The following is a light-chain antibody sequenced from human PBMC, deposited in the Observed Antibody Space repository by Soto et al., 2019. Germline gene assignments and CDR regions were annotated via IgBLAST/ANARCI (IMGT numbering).Light chain of an antibody. CDR1: SSNIWAGYD. J-gene: IGLJ2*01. CDR3: QSYDSSLSGYVV. V-gene: IGLV1-40*01. CDR2: GNS. Sequence: QAVVTQPPSVSGAPGQRVTISCTGSSSNIWAGYDVHWYQQLPGTAPKLLISGNSHRPSGVPDRFSGSKSGTSASLAITGLQAEDEADYYCQSYDSSLSGYVVFGGGTKLTVL.